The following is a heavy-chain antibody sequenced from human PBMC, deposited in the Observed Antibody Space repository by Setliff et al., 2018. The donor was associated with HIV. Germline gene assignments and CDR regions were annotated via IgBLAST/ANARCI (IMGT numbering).Heavy chain of an antibody. J-gene: IGHJ2*01. CDR2: INADNGNT. CDR1: GYTFTSYA. D-gene: IGHD1-1*01. V-gene: IGHV1-3*01. CDR3: ARERATGRPPLLNWYFDL. Sequence: ASVKVSCKASGYTFTSYAMHWVRQAPGQRLEWMGWINADNGNTKYSQKFQDRVTITRDTSASTAYMELKNLGSEDTAVYFCARERATGRPPLLNWYFDLWGRGTLVTVSS.